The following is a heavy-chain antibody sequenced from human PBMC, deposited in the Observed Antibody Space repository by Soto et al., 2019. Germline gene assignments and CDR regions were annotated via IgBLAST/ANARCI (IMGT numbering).Heavy chain of an antibody. CDR1: GFTFSSYA. J-gene: IGHJ6*02. D-gene: IGHD3-16*01. CDR2: ISYDGSNK. Sequence: PGGSLRLSCAASGFTFSSYAMHWVRQAPGKGLEWVAVISYDGSNKYYADSVKGRFTISRDNSKNTLYLQMNSLRAEDTAVYYCAKDGGAGNFYYYGADVWGQGTTVTVSS. CDR3: AKDGGAGNFYYYGADV. V-gene: IGHV3-30-3*01.